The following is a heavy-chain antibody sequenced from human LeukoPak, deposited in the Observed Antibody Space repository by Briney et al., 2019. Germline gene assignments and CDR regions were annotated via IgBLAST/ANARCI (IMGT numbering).Heavy chain of an antibody. J-gene: IGHJ4*02. CDR1: GGSISSSSYY. V-gene: IGHV4-61*01. CDR2: IYYSGST. CDR3: ARGYDSSGYYYPLFDY. Sequence: TSETLSLTCTVSGGSISSSSYYWSWIRQPPGKGLEWIGYIYYSGSTNYNPSLKSRVTISVDTSKNQFSLKLSSVTAADTAVYCCARGYDSSGYYYPLFDYWGQGTLVTVSS. D-gene: IGHD3-22*01.